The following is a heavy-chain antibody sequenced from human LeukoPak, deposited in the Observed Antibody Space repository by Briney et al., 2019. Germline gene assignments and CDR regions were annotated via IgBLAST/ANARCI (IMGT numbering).Heavy chain of an antibody. Sequence: SETLSLTCAVYGGSFSGYYWSWIRQPPGKGLEWIGEINHSGSTNYNPSLKSRVTTSVDTSKNQFSLKLSSVTAADTAVYYCARGLSSSTQYWGQGTLVTVSS. CDR2: INHSGST. D-gene: IGHD6-13*01. J-gene: IGHJ4*02. CDR3: ARGLSSSTQY. CDR1: GGSFSGYY. V-gene: IGHV4-34*01.